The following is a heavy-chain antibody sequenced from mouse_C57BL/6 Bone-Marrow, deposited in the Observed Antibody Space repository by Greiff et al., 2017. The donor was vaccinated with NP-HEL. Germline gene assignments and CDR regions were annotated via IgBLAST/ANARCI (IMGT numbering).Heavy chain of an antibody. J-gene: IGHJ1*03. CDR1: GFTFSDYY. D-gene: IGHD1-1*01. V-gene: IGHV5-12*01. Sequence: EVQLVESGGGLVQPRGSLKLSCAASGFTFSDYYMYWVRQTPEKRLEWVAYISNGGGSTYYPDTVKGRFTISRDNAKNTLYLQMSRLKSEDTAMYYCAGRDWYFDVWGTGTTVTVSS. CDR3: AGRDWYFDV. CDR2: ISNGGGST.